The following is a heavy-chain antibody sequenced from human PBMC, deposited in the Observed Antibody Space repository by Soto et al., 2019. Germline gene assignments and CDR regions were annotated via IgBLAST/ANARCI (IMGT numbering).Heavy chain of an antibody. Sequence: EVQLVESGGDLVQPGGSLRLSCAASGFTFSDYWMHWVRQVPGQGPVWVARISGDGSITSYADSVTGRCTISRDNTKETLDLHMRSLRAEDTAVYYCARAETTKYDSSGYGHWGQGTRVTVSS. J-gene: IGHJ4*02. V-gene: IGHV3-74*03. D-gene: IGHD3-22*01. CDR1: GFTFSDYW. CDR3: ARAETTKYDSSGYGH. CDR2: ISGDGSIT.